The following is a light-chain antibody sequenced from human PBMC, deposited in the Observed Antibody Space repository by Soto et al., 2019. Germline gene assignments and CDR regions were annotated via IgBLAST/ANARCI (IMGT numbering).Light chain of an antibody. CDR1: QSINSN. Sequence: EIVMTQPPVTLSVSLGERATLSWRASQSINSNLAWYQQKPGQAPSLLIYGASTRATGIPDRFSGSGSGTHFTLTISRLEPGEFAVYYCKHFGGTTFTVGQGTRLEIK. CDR2: GAS. V-gene: IGKV3-20*01. J-gene: IGKJ5*01. CDR3: KHFGGTTFT.